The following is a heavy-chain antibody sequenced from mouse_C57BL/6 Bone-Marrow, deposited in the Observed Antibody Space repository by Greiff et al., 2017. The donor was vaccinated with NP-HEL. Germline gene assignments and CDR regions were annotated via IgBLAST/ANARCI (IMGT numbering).Heavy chain of an antibody. CDR3: ARRGTTVDFAY. V-gene: IGHV5-12*01. CDR1: GFTFSDYY. CDR2: ISNGGGST. Sequence: EVKLVESGGGLVQPGGSLKLSCAASGFTFSDYYMYWVRQTPEKRLEWVAYISNGGGSTYYLDTVKGRFTISRDNAKTTLYLQMSRLKSEDTAMYYCARRGTTVDFAYWGQGTLVTVSA. J-gene: IGHJ3*01. D-gene: IGHD1-1*01.